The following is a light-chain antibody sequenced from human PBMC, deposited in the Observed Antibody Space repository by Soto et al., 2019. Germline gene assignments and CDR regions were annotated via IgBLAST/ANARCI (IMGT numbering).Light chain of an antibody. CDR3: QQYSNWPPYT. Sequence: EVVMTQSPATLSVSPGDRATLSCRASQSVDTNVAWYQQKPGQAPRLLVHGASTRATGVPARFTGIGSGTDFTLTISGLQSDDFAVYYCQQYSNWPPYTFGQGTKLQIK. CDR1: QSVDTN. J-gene: IGKJ2*01. V-gene: IGKV3-15*01. CDR2: GAS.